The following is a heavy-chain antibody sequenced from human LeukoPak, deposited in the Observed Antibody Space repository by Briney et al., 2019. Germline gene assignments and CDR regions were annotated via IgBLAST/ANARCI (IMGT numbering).Heavy chain of an antibody. D-gene: IGHD6-19*01. CDR1: GGSISSYY. CDR2: IYYSGST. J-gene: IGHJ6*02. V-gene: IGHV4-59*08. CDR3: ARQGIAVAGTRNYYYYGMDV. Sequence: PSETLPLTCTVSGGSISSYYWSWIRQPPGKGLEWIGYIYYSGSTNYNPSLKSRVTISVDTSKNQFSLKLSSVTAADTAVYYCARQGIAVAGTRNYYYYGMDVWGQGTTVTVSS.